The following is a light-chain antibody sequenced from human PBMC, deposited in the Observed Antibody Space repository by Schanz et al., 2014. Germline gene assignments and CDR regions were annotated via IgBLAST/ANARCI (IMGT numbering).Light chain of an antibody. CDR2: GNN. J-gene: IGLJ3*02. V-gene: IGLV1-40*01. Sequence: QSVLTQPPSVSGAPGQRVTISCTGSTSNIGAGYDVHWYQQLPGTAPKLLIYGNNNRPSGVPDRFSGSKSGTSASLAISGLQSEDEADYYCAAWDDSLNGWVFGGGTKLTVL. CDR3: AAWDDSLNGWV. CDR1: TSNIGAGYD.